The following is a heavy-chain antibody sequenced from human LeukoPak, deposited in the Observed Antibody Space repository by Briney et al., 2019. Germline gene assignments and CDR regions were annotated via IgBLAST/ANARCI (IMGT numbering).Heavy chain of an antibody. J-gene: IGHJ4*02. CDR1: GGTFSSYA. CDR2: IIPIFGTA. V-gene: IGHV1-69*01. Sequence: SVKVSCKASGGTFSSYAISWVRQAPGQGLEWMGGIIPIFGTANYAQKFQGRVTITADESTSTAYMELSSLRSEDTAVYYCARDLYGGKTRYFDYWGQGTLVTVSS. CDR3: ARDLYGGKTRYFDY. D-gene: IGHD4-23*01.